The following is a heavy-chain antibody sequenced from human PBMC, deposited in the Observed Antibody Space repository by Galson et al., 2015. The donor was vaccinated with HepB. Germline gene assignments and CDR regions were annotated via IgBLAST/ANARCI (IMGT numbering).Heavy chain of an antibody. J-gene: IGHJ6*02. D-gene: IGHD3-22*01. CDR2: IYYSGST. CDR1: GGSISSYY. Sequence: ETLSLTCTVSGGSISSYYWSWIRQPPGKGLEWIGYIYYSGSTNYNPSLKSRVTISVDTSKNQFSLKLSSVTAADTAVYYCARGSGGYYYSYYYYGMDVWGQGTTVTVSS. CDR3: ARGSGGYYYSYYYYGMDV. V-gene: IGHV4-59*01.